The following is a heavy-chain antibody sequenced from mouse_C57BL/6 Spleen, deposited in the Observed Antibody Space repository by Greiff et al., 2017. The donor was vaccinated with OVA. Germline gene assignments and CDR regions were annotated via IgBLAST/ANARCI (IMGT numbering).Heavy chain of an antibody. J-gene: IGHJ3*01. V-gene: IGHV7-1*01. CDR3: ARDAGYYDYEGWFAY. CDR1: GFTFSDFY. Sequence: EVKVVESGGGLVQSGRSLRLSCATSGFTFSDFYMEWVRQAPGKGLEWIAASRNKANDYTTEYSASVKGRFIVSRDTSQSILYLQMNALRAEDTAIYYCARDAGYYDYEGWFAYWGQGTLVTVSA. CDR2: SRNKANDYTT. D-gene: IGHD2-4*01.